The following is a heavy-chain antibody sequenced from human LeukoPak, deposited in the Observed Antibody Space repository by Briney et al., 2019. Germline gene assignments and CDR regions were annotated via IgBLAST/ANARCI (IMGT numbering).Heavy chain of an antibody. Sequence: PGGSLRLSCAASGFTFSSYGMHWVRQAPGKGLESVAVISYDGSNKYYADSVKGRFTISRDNSKNTLYLQMNSLRAEDAAVYYCESNDYADPWGQGTLVTVSS. CDR3: ESNDYADP. V-gene: IGHV3-30*03. CDR2: ISYDGSNK. D-gene: IGHD4-17*01. J-gene: IGHJ5*02. CDR1: GFTFSSYG.